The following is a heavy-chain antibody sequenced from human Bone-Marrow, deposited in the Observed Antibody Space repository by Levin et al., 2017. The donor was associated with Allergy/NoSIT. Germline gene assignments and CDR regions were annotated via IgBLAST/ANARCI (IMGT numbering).Heavy chain of an antibody. V-gene: IGHV4-39*07. CDR3: ARVGEVVTAAGNLDY. J-gene: IGHJ4*02. Sequence: SETLSLTCTVSGGSISSSSYYWGWIRQPPGKGLEWIGSIYYSGSTYYNPSLKSRVTISVDTSKNQFSLKLSSVTAADTAVYYCARVGEVVTAAGNLDYWGQGTLVTVSS. CDR1: GGSISSSSYY. D-gene: IGHD2-21*02. CDR2: IYYSGST.